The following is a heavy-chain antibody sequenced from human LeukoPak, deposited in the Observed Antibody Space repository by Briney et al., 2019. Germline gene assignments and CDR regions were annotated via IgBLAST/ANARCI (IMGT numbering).Heavy chain of an antibody. D-gene: IGHD3-9*01. CDR2: ISSTGSNA. Sequence: GGSLRLSCAASGFTFSEYHMSWVRQAPGKGLEWISYISSTGSNAYYADSLKGRFTISRDNAKNLVYLEMNSLRVEDTAVYFCSRTFAWYRVIDYWGQGTLVTVSS. V-gene: IGHV3-11*01. CDR3: SRTFAWYRVIDY. CDR1: GFTFSEYH. J-gene: IGHJ4*02.